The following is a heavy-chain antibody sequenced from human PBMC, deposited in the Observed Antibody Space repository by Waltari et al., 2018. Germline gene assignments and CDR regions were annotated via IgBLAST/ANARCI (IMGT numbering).Heavy chain of an antibody. Sequence: QPLLQESGPGLVKPSETLSLTCSVSGGSISSSNYYWSWIRQPPGKGLDWIGNIYYSGDAYYNPSRKSRVTISLATSKNQCSLRLRAVSAADTSVYCCASGGGYTNGWDYWGQGTLVTVSS. D-gene: IGHD2-8*01. J-gene: IGHJ4*02. V-gene: IGHV4-39*07. CDR3: ASGGGYTNGWDY. CDR2: IYYSGDA. CDR1: GGSISSSNYY.